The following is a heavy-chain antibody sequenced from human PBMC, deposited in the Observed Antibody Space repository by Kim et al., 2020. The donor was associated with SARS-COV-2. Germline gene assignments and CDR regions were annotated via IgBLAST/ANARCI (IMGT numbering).Heavy chain of an antibody. D-gene: IGHD6-19*01. CDR2: IYYSGRT. J-gene: IGHJ4*02. CDR1: GDSISSSSYY. V-gene: IGHV4-39*01. Sequence: SETLSLTCIVSGDSISSSSYYWGWIRQPPGKGLEWIGSIYYSGRTYYNPSLKSRVTISVDTSKNQFSLKLSSVTAADTAVYYCARQQQWLAPLDFWGQGTLVTVSS. CDR3: ARQQQWLAPLDF.